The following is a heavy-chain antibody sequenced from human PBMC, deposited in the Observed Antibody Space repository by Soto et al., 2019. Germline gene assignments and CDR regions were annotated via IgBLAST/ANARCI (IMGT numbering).Heavy chain of an antibody. J-gene: IGHJ4*02. CDR3: AREGQGEDYADSVAY. V-gene: IGHV1-69*04. CDR2: IIPILGIA. Sequence: GASVKVSCKASGGTFSSYTISWVRQAPGQGLEWMGRIIPILGIANYAQKFQGRVTITADKSTSTAYMELSSLRSEDTAVYYCAREGQGEDYADSVAYWGQGPLVTVSS. CDR1: GGTFSSYT. D-gene: IGHD4-17*01.